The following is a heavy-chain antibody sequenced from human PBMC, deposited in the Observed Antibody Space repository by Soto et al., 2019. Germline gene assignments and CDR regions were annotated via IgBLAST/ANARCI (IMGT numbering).Heavy chain of an antibody. D-gene: IGHD2-2*01. CDR2: ISSSSSYI. CDR3: ARIYCSSTSCYRGMDV. J-gene: IGHJ6*02. V-gene: IGHV3-21*01. CDR1: GFTFSSYS. Sequence: EVQLVESGGGLVKPGGSLRLSCAASGFTFSSYSMNWVRQAPGKGLEWVSSISSSSSYIYYADSVKGRFTNSRDNAKNSLYLQMNRLRAEDTAVYYCARIYCSSTSCYRGMDVWGQGTTVTVSS.